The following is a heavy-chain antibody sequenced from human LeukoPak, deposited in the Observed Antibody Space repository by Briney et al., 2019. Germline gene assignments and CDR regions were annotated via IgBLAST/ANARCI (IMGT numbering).Heavy chain of an antibody. Sequence: ASVKVSCKASGYTFTGYYIHWVRQAPGQGLEWMGWINPKSGGANYAQKFQGRVTMTRDTSISTAYMELSRLRSDDTAVYYCARVYGDHYGSGVIDYWGQGTLVTISS. J-gene: IGHJ4*02. D-gene: IGHD3-10*01. V-gene: IGHV1-2*02. CDR3: ARVYGDHYGSGVIDY. CDR1: GYTFTGYY. CDR2: INPKSGGA.